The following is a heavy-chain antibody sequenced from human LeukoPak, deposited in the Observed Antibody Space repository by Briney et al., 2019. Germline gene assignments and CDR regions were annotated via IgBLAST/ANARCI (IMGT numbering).Heavy chain of an antibody. CDR1: GGTFNRNT. CDR2: IIPIFGTS. V-gene: IGHV1-69*13. CDR3: ARAETREWYYFDN. Sequence: SVKVSCKASGGTFNRNTISWVRQAPGHGLEWIGRIIPIFGTSNYAQKFQGKVTITADESTSTTYMELTGLTSEDTAVYFCARAETREWYYFDNWGQGTLVTVSS. J-gene: IGHJ4*02. D-gene: IGHD2-8*01.